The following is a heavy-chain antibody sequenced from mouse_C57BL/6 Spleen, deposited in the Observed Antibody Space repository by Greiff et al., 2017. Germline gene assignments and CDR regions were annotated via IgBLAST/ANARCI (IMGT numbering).Heavy chain of an antibody. V-gene: IGHV1-15*01. J-gene: IGHJ3*01. CDR2: IDPETGGT. D-gene: IGHD1-1*01. CDR1: GHTFTDYE. Sequence: QVQLQPSWAELVRPGALVTLSFKASGHTFTDYEMQRVKQTPVHGLEWIGAIDPETGGTAENQKFKGKAILTADKSSSTAYMELRSLTSEDSAVYYGTRRGDYVGFAYWGQGTLVTVSA. CDR3: TRRGDYVGFAY.